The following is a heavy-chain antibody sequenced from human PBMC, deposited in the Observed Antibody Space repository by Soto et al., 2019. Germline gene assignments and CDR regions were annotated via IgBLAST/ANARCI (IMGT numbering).Heavy chain of an antibody. CDR2: IYSGGST. V-gene: IGHV3-66*01. J-gene: IGHJ6*02. CDR1: GFTVSSNY. D-gene: IGHD1-26*01. Sequence: EVQLVESGGGLVQPGGSLRLSCAASGFTVSSNYMSWVRQSPGKGLEWVSVIYSGGSTYYADSVKGRFTISRDNSRNTRYLQMNSLRIEDTAVYSCARESVGERFGMDVWGQGTTVTVSS. CDR3: ARESVGERFGMDV.